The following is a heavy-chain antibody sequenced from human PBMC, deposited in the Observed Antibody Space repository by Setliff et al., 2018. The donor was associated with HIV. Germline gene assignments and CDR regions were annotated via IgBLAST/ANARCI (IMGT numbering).Heavy chain of an antibody. Sequence: TLSLTCAVSGVSISSSSYFWGWIRRPPGTGLDWIGSIYFSGSTYYNPSLESRVTISMDTSKNQFSLKLSSVTAADTAVYYCAFSKQMATMAFDYWGQGALVTVSS. CDR3: AFSKQMATMAFDY. CDR1: GVSISSSSYF. V-gene: IGHV4-39*01. J-gene: IGHJ4*02. CDR2: IYFSGST. D-gene: IGHD5-12*01.